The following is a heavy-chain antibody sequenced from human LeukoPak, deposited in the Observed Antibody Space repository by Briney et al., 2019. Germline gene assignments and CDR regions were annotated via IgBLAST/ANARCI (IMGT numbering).Heavy chain of an antibody. Sequence: ASVKVSCKTSGYTFTGYYMHWVRQAPGQGLEWMGWINPNSGGTNYAQNFQDRVTLTSDTSITTAYMELSRLRPDDTAVYYCAREWNRGGYYSNYYYGMDVWGQGTTVTVSS. D-gene: IGHD3-22*01. CDR3: AREWNRGGYYSNYYYGMDV. J-gene: IGHJ6*02. V-gene: IGHV1-2*02. CDR1: GYTFTGYY. CDR2: INPNSGGT.